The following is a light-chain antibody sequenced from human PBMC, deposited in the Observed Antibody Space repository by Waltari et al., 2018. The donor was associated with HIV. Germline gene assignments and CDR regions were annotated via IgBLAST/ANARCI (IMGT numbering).Light chain of an antibody. CDR2: GNS. J-gene: IGLJ3*02. CDR1: SPNIGAGYD. Sequence: QSVLTQPPSVSGAPGQRVTISCTGGSPNIGAGYDVHWYQQLPGTAPKLLIYGNSTRPSGVPDRFSGSKSGTSASLAITGLQAEDEADYYCQSYDSSLSGWVFGGGTKLTVL. V-gene: IGLV1-40*01. CDR3: QSYDSSLSGWV.